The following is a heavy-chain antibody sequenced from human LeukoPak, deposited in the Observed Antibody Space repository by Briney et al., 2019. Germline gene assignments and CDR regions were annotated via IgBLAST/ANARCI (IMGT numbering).Heavy chain of an antibody. J-gene: IGHJ4*02. V-gene: IGHV3-21*01. D-gene: IGHD4-17*01. Sequence: PGGSLRLSCAASGFTFSSYSMKWVRQAPGKGLEWVSSISSSSSYIYYADSVKGRFTISRDNAKNSLYLQMNSLRAEDTAVYYCARGSPSYGDYLIDYWGQGTLVTVSS. CDR1: GFTFSSYS. CDR2: ISSSSSYI. CDR3: ARGSPSYGDYLIDY.